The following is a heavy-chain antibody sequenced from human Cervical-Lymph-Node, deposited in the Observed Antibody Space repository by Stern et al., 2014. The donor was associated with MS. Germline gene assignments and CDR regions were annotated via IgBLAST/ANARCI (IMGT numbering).Heavy chain of an antibody. J-gene: IGHJ4*02. CDR1: GYSFTSYW. CDR2: IDPSYSYP. Sequence: QLVESGAEVKKTGESLRISCKGSGYSFTSYWISWVRQMPGKGLEWMGRIDPSYSYPNYSPSFQGHVTISADKSISTAYLQWSSLKASDTAMYYCARQGYGDSGYFDYWGQGTLVTVSS. D-gene: IGHD4-17*01. V-gene: IGHV5-10-1*01. CDR3: ARQGYGDSGYFDY.